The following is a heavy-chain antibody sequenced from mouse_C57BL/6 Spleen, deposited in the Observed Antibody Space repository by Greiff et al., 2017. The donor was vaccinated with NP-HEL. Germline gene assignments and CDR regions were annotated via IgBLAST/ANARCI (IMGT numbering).Heavy chain of an antibody. CDR2: IYPGNSDT. D-gene: IGHD1-1*01. CDR1: GYTFTSYW. Sequence: VQLKQSGTVLARPGASVKMSCKTSGYTFTSYWMHWVKQRPGQGLEWIGAIYPGNSDTSYNQKFKGKAKLTAVTSASTAYMELSSLTNEDSAVYYCTRVITLITTVVALDYWGQGTTLTVSS. V-gene: IGHV1-5*01. CDR3: TRVITLITTVVALDY. J-gene: IGHJ2*01.